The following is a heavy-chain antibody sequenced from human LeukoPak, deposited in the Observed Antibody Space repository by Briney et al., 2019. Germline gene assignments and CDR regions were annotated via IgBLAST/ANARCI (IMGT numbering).Heavy chain of an antibody. J-gene: IGHJ4*02. Sequence: PSETLSLTCTASGGSISSSTYYWGWIRQPPGKGLEWIGSIYYSGSTYYNPSLKSRVTISVDRSKNQFSLKLSSVTAADTAVYYCARGGNPSGSQYCSGGSCYSPNFDYWGQGTLVTVFS. CDR3: ARGGNPSGSQYCSGGSCYSPNFDY. D-gene: IGHD2-15*01. V-gene: IGHV4-39*07. CDR1: GGSISSSTYY. CDR2: IYYSGST.